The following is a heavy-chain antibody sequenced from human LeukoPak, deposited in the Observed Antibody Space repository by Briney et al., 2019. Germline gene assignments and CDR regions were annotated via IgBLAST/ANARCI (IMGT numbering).Heavy chain of an antibody. V-gene: IGHV3-30-3*01. CDR3: ARGEKLDTFYGMDV. CDR2: ISYDGSNK. D-gene: IGHD1-1*01. Sequence: PGGSLRLSCAASGFTFSSYAMHWVRQAPGKGLEWVAAISYDGSNKYYADSVKGRFTISRDNSKNTLYLQMNSLRAEDTAVYYCARGEKLDTFYGMDVWGQGTTVTVSS. J-gene: IGHJ6*02. CDR1: GFTFSSYA.